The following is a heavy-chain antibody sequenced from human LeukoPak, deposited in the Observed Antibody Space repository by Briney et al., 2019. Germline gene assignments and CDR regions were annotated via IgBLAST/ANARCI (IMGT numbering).Heavy chain of an antibody. V-gene: IGHV4-59*12. CDR3: ARGGLRGYSYGQRFDY. Sequence: SGTLSLTCNVSGDSISTYYWSWLRQPPGKGLDWIGHIYYSGSTDYNPSLMSRVTISVDTSKNQFSLRLSSVTAADTAVYYCARGGLRGYSYGQRFDYWGQGILVTVSS. CDR1: GDSISTYY. CDR2: IYYSGST. D-gene: IGHD5-18*01. J-gene: IGHJ4*02.